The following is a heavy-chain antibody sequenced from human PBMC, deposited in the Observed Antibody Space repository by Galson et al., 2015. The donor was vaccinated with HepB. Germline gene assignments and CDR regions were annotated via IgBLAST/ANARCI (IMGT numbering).Heavy chain of an antibody. Sequence: SLRLSCAASGFTFSSYSMNWVRQAPGKGLEWVSSISSSSSYIYYADSVKGRFTISRDNAKNSLYLQMNSLRAEDTAVYYCARGGPIAARAHYYYYMDVWGKGTTVTVSS. J-gene: IGHJ6*03. CDR2: ISSSSSYI. CDR3: ARGGPIAARAHYYYYMDV. V-gene: IGHV3-21*01. D-gene: IGHD6-6*01. CDR1: GFTFSSYS.